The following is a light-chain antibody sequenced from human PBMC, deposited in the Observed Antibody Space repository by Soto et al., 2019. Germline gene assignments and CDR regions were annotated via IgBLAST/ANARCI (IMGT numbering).Light chain of an antibody. CDR3: QPYGSSYT. V-gene: IGKV3-20*01. Sequence: EIVLTQSPGTLSLSPGERATLSCRASQSVSSSYLAWYQQKPGQAPRLLIYGASSRATGIPDRFSGSGSGTDFTLTISRLEPEDFAVYYCQPYGSSYTFGQGTKRQSK. CDR2: GAS. CDR1: QSVSSSY. J-gene: IGKJ2*01.